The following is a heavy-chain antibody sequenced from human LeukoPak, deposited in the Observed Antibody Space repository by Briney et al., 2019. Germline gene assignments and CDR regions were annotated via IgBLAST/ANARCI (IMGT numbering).Heavy chain of an antibody. D-gene: IGHD6-13*01. J-gene: IGHJ3*02. V-gene: IGHV4/OR15-8*01. Sequence: SETLSLTCGVSGGSISDSFEHYWSWVRQPPGKGFEWIAEVHHTGRTICSPSFARRVVISADTSKNQVSLKLTSVTAADTAVYYCARERSSSWYGIRDAFDIWGQGTMVTVSS. CDR3: ARERSSSWYGIRDAFDI. CDR1: GGSISDSFEHY. CDR2: VHHTGRT.